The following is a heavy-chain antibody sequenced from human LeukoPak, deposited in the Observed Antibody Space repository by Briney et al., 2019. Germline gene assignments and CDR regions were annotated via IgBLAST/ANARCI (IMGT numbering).Heavy chain of an antibody. Sequence: SETLSLTCSVSGGSVNNYYWNWIRQPPGKGLDWIGYIYYGGSTNYNPSLKSRVTISVDTSKNQFSLKLRSVTAADTAVYYCARGSIGSYTYWGQGTLVTVSS. D-gene: IGHD3-10*01. V-gene: IGHV4-59*02. CDR2: IYYGGST. J-gene: IGHJ4*02. CDR1: GGSVNNYY. CDR3: ARGSIGSYTY.